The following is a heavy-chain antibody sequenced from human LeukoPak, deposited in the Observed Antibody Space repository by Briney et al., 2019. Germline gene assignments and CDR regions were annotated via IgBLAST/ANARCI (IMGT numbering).Heavy chain of an antibody. D-gene: IGHD5-18*01. V-gene: IGHV3-30*02. Sequence: PGGSLRLSCAASGFTFSSYGMHWVRQAPGKGLEWVAFIRYDGTSKYYADSVKGRFTISRDNSENTMYLQMNSLRAEDTAVYFCATGRDTAMVRLDYWGQGTLVTVSS. CDR2: IRYDGTSK. CDR3: ATGRDTAMVRLDY. J-gene: IGHJ4*02. CDR1: GFTFSSYG.